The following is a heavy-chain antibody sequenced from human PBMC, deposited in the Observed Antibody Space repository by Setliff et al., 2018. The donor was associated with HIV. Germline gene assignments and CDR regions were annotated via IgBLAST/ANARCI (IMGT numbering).Heavy chain of an antibody. Sequence: ETLSLSCAASGFTFSSYASGWVRQAPGKGLEWVSAISGSGGSTYYADSVKGRFTISSDNSKNTLYLQMNSLRAEDTAVYYCAKDLDIVVVPAAPDAFDIWGQGTMVTVPS. CDR3: AKDLDIVVVPAAPDAFDI. J-gene: IGHJ3*02. CDR1: GFTFSSYA. V-gene: IGHV3-23*01. CDR2: ISGSGGST. D-gene: IGHD2-2*03.